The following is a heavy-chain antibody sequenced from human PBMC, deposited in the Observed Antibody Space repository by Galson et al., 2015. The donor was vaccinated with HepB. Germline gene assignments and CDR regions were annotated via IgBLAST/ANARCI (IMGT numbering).Heavy chain of an antibody. CDR2: ISGSGGST. CDR3: AKGQLRYFDWLSSRVSFDY. J-gene: IGHJ4*02. V-gene: IGHV3-23*01. CDR1: GFTFSSYA. D-gene: IGHD3-9*01. Sequence: SLRLSCAASGFTFSSYAMSWVRQAPGKGLEWVSAISGSGGSTYYADSVKGRFTISRDNSKNTLYLQMNSLRAEDTAVYYCAKGQLRYFDWLSSRVSFDYWGQGTLVTVSS.